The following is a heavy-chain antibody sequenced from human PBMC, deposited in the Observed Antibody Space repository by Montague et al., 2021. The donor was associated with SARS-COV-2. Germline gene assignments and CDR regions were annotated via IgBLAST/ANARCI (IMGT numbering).Heavy chain of an antibody. CDR1: GGSCGVYY. J-gene: IGHJ4*02. CDR2: INHSGST. V-gene: IGHV4-34*01. D-gene: IGHD3-3*01. CDR3: ARGYQLRFLEWSSRQSTFDY. Sequence: SETLSLTCAVDGGSCGVYYWSGSRQPPGKGREWIGEINHSGSTNYNPSLKSRVTISVDTSKNQFSLKLSSVTAADTAVYYCARGYQLRFLEWSSRQSTFDYWGQGTLVTVSS.